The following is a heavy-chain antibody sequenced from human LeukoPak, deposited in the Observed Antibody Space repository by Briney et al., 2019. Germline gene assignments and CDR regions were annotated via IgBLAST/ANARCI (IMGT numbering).Heavy chain of an antibody. D-gene: IGHD4-17*01. CDR2: ISGSGGGT. CDR3: ANEIRPNDY. Sequence: GGSLRLSCAASGFTFSSCAMSWVRQAPGKGLEWVSAISGSGGGTYYADSVKGRFTISRDNSKNTLSLQMNSLRAEDTAVYYCANEIRPNDYWGQGTQVTVSS. V-gene: IGHV3-23*01. CDR1: GFTFSSCA. J-gene: IGHJ4*02.